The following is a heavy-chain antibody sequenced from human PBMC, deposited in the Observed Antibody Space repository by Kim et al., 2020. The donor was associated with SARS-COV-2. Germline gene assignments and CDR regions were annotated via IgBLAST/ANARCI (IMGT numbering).Heavy chain of an antibody. D-gene: IGHD5-12*01. Sequence: AYADSVKGRFTSSRDNAKYSLFLQMNSLRTNDTAFYYCAKNSGYDYAFDSWGQGTLVTVSS. J-gene: IGHJ4*02. CDR3: AKNSGYDYAFDS. V-gene: IGHV3-9*01.